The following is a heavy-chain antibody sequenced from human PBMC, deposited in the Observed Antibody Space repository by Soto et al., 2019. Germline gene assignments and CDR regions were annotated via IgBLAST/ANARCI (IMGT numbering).Heavy chain of an antibody. J-gene: IGHJ6*02. CDR2: ISGSGGST. D-gene: IGHD3-10*01. CDR1: GFTFSSYA. CDR3: AKNPGSGSYPHLEGMDV. Sequence: GGSLRLSCAASGFTFSSYAMSWVRQAPGKGLEWVSAISGSGGSTYYADSVKGRFTISRDNSKNTLYLQMNSLRAEDTAVYYCAKNPGSGSYPHLEGMDVWGQGTTVTVSS. V-gene: IGHV3-23*01.